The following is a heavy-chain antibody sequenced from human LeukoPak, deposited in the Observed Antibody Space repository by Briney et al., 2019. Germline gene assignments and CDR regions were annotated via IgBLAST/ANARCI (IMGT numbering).Heavy chain of an antibody. Sequence: GASVKVSCKASGYTFTSYGISWVRQAPGQGLEWMGWISAYNGNTNYAQKLQGRVTMTTDTPTSTAYMELRSLRSDDTAVYYCAREGSHYYDSSGYYYSPWGQGTLVTVSS. J-gene: IGHJ5*02. CDR3: AREGSHYYDSSGYYYSP. CDR1: GYTFTSYG. D-gene: IGHD3-22*01. CDR2: ISAYNGNT. V-gene: IGHV1-18*01.